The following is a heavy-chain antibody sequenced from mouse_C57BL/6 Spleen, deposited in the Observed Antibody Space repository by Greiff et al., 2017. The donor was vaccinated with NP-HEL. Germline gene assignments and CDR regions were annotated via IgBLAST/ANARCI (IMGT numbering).Heavy chain of an antibody. CDR1: GYAFSSYW. V-gene: IGHV1-80*01. Sequence: VQLQQSGAELVKPGASVKISCKASGYAFSSYWMNWVKQRPGKGLEWIGQIYPGDGDTNYNGKFKGKATLTADKSSSTAYMQLSSLTSEDSAVYVLARSGDYDGGENAMDYWGQGTSVTVSS. CDR2: IYPGDGDT. D-gene: IGHD2-4*01. J-gene: IGHJ4*01. CDR3: ARSGDYDGGENAMDY.